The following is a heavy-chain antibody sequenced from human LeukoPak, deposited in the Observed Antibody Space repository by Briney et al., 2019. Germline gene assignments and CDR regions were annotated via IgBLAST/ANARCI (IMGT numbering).Heavy chain of an antibody. Sequence: SGTLSLTCTVSGGSISNYYWSWIRQPPARGLEGIGYVYYSGSTNYNPSLNSRVTISVDTSKNQLSLKLSSVTAADTAVYYCARGPTRYYFDYWGQGTLVTVSS. CDR1: GGSISNYY. CDR3: ARGPTRYYFDY. CDR2: VYYSGST. V-gene: IGHV4-59*01. J-gene: IGHJ4*02.